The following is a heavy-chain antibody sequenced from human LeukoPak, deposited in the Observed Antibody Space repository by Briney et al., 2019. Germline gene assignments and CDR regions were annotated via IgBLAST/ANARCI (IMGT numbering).Heavy chain of an antibody. J-gene: IGHJ3*02. Sequence: GGSLRLFCAASGFSVGTNYMSWVRQAPGKGLEGVSVIYSGDHTYYADSVKGRFTISRDSSNNALCLQMNSLRAEDTAIYYCARDRGLGYCNGDDCYRAAFDIWGQGTVVTVSS. CDR2: IYSGDHT. V-gene: IGHV3-66*01. D-gene: IGHD2-15*01. CDR3: ARDRGLGYCNGDDCYRAAFDI. CDR1: GFSVGTNY.